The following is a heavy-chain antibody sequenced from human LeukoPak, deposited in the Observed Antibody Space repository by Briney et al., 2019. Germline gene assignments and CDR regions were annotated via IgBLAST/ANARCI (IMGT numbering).Heavy chain of an antibody. CDR1: GGSISSYY. J-gene: IGHJ6*03. Sequence: KPSETLSLTCTVSGGSISSYYWSWIRQPPGKGLEWIGYIYYSGSTNYNPSLKSRVTISVDTSKNQFSLKLSSVTAADTAVYYCARVPHGGPSYYYMDVWGKGATVTVSS. D-gene: IGHD4-23*01. CDR2: IYYSGST. CDR3: ARVPHGGPSYYYMDV. V-gene: IGHV4-59*08.